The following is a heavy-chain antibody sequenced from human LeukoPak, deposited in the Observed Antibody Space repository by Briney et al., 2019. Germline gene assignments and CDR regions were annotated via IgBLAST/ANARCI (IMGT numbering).Heavy chain of an antibody. CDR1: GYNFTPYW. V-gene: IGHV5-51*01. J-gene: IGHJ4*02. Sequence: GESLEISCKASGYNFTPYWIGWVRQLPGKGLEWVGIIYPRDSDTRYSPSFEGQVTISADKSISTAYLHWSSLKASDTAMYYCARRSGTYDPPDYWGQGTLVTVSS. CDR3: ARRSGTYDPPDY. D-gene: IGHD3-3*01. CDR2: IYPRDSDT.